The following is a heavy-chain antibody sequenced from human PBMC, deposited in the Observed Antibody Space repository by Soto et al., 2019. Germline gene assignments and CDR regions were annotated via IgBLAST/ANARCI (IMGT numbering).Heavy chain of an antibody. CDR3: ASSLAAAAFDI. V-gene: IGHV3-21*01. J-gene: IGHJ3*02. D-gene: IGHD6-13*01. CDR2: ISSSSSYI. Sequence: PGGSLRLSCAASGFTFSSYSMNWVRQAPGKGLEWVSSISSSSSYIYYADSVKGRFTISRDNAKNSLYLQMSSLRAEDTAVYYCASSLAAAAFDIWGQGTMVTVSS. CDR1: GFTFSSYS.